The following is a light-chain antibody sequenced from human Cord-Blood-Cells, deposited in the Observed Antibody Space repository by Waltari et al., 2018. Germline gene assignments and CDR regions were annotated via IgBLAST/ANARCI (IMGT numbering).Light chain of an antibody. Sequence: QSVLTQPPSASGTPGPRVTISCSVRRSNIRSHYVYWYQQLPGTAPKLLIHRNNQRPSGVPDRFSGSKTGTSASLAISGLRSEDEADYYCAAWDDSLSGWVFGGGTKLTVL. CDR3: AAWDDSLSGWV. J-gene: IGLJ3*02. V-gene: IGLV1-47*01. CDR2: RNN. CDR1: RSNIRSHY.